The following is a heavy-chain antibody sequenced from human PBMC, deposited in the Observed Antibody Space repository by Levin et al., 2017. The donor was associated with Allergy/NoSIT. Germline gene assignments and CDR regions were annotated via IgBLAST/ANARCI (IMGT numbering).Heavy chain of an antibody. D-gene: IGHD1-1*01. V-gene: IGHV4-31*03. J-gene: IGHJ2*01. CDR1: GGSISSGGYY. CDR3: ARDLGWNDITWYFDL. Sequence: ASETLSLTCTVSGGSISSGGYYWSWIRQHPGKGLEWIGYIYYSGSTYYNPSLKSRVTISVDTSKNQFSLKLSSVTAADTAVYYCARDLGWNDITWYFDLWGRGTLVTVSS. CDR2: IYYSGST.